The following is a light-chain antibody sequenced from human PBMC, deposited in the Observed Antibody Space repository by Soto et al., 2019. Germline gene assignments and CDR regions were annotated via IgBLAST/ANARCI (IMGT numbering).Light chain of an antibody. CDR2: DVS. V-gene: IGLV2-14*01. CDR3: SSYTSSSTLGYV. J-gene: IGLJ1*01. CDR1: SSDVGGYNY. Sequence: QAALTQPASVCGSPGQSITISCTGTSSDVGGYNYVSWYQQHPGKAPKLMIYDVSNRPSGVSNRFSGSKSGNTASLTISGLQAEDEADYYCSSYTSSSTLGYVFGTGTKLTVL.